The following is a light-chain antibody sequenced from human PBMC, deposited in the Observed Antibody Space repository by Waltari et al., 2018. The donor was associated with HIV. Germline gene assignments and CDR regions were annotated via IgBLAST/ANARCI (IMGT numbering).Light chain of an antibody. CDR2: SAS. Sequence: ASQAISSYLNWYQQKAGKAPVLLVYSASTLQTGAPPRFRGSGSGRDFTLSISDLQPEDFATYFCQQSYESPFNFGPGTK. V-gene: IGKV1-39*01. J-gene: IGKJ3*01. CDR3: QQSYESPFN. CDR1: QAISSY.